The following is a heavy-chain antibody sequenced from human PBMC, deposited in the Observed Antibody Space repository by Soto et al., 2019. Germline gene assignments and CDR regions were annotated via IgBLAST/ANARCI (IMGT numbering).Heavy chain of an antibody. CDR3: AKGPNPSFYYYYYYMDV. J-gene: IGHJ6*03. CDR2: ISGSGGST. CDR1: GFTFSSYA. V-gene: IGHV3-23*01. Sequence: PGGSLRRSCAASGFTFSSYAMSWVRQAPGKGLEWVSAISGSGGSTYYADSVKGRFTISRDNSKNTLYLQMNSLRAEDTAVYYCAKGPNPSFYYYYYYMDVWGKGTTVTVSS.